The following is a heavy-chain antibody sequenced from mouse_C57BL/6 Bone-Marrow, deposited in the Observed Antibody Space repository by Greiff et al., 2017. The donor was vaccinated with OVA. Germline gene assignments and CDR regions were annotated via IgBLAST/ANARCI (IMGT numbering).Heavy chain of an antibody. Sequence: EVQLVESGGDLVKPGGSLKLSCAASGFTFSSYGMSWVRQTPDKRLEWVATISSGGSYTYYPDSVKGRFTISRDHAKNTLYLQMSSLKSEDTAMYYCARQGDVLLLRAMDYWGQGTSVTVSS. CDR2: ISSGGSYT. V-gene: IGHV5-6*01. CDR1: GFTFSSYG. J-gene: IGHJ4*01. D-gene: IGHD1-1*01. CDR3: ARQGDVLLLRAMDY.